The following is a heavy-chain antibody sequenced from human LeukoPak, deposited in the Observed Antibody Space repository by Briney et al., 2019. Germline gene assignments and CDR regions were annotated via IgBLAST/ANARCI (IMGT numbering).Heavy chain of an antibody. CDR3: AVVVAATTSLYERSVAFDI. V-gene: IGHV4-39*07. CDR1: GGSTSSTSYY. CDR2: IYYSGST. D-gene: IGHD2-15*01. J-gene: IGHJ3*02. Sequence: SETLSLTCTVSGGSTSSTSYYWGWIRQPPGKGLEWIGSIYYSGSTYYNPSLKSRVTISVDTSKNQFSLKLSSVTAADTAVYYCAVVVAATTSLYERSVAFDIWGQGTMVTVSS.